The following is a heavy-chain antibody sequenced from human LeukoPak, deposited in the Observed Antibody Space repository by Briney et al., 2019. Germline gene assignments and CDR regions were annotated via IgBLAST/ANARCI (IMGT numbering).Heavy chain of an antibody. CDR3: AKAGYSSGWRNFDY. CDR1: GFTFSRYW. J-gene: IGHJ4*02. Sequence: PTGGSLRLSCAASGFTFSRYWMSWVRQAPGKGLEWVANIKPDGSEEYYVDSVRGRFTISRDNAKNTLYLQMNSLRAEDTAVFYCAKAGYSSGWRNFDYWGQGTLVTVSS. V-gene: IGHV3-7*02. D-gene: IGHD6-19*01. CDR2: IKPDGSEE.